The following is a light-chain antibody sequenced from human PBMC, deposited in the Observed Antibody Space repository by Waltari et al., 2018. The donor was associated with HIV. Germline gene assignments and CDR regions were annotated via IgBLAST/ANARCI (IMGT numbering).Light chain of an antibody. CDR1: SGDVGGYNY. CDR2: DVS. Sequence: QSALTQPRSVSGSPGQSVTISCTGSSGDVGGYNYVSWYQQHPGKAPKLIIYDVSTRPSGVPARFSGSKSGNTASLTSFGLQAEDEADYYCCSYAGSVTFVVFGGGTKVTVV. J-gene: IGLJ2*01. CDR3: CSYAGSVTFVV. V-gene: IGLV2-11*01.